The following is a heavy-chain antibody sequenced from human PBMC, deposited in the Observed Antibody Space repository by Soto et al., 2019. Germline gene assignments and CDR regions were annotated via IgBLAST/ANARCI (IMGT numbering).Heavy chain of an antibody. CDR3: VKAQERSAQYFAVVITAFDF. D-gene: IGHD3-22*01. CDR2: ISHDGNSH. J-gene: IGHJ3*01. V-gene: IGHV3-30*18. Sequence: XVSLILSCEGSGFSFSNYGIHWVRQAAGKGLEWVAVISHDGNSHHLADSVRGRFTISRDNSKNTVFLHMTSLRREDSAVYHCVKAQERSAQYFAVVITAFDFSGQGTMVTVSS. CDR1: GFSFSNYG.